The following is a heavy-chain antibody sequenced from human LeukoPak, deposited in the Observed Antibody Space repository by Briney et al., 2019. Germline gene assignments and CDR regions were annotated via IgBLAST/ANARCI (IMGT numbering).Heavy chain of an antibody. J-gene: IGHJ4*02. D-gene: IGHD2-2*01. CDR2: INHSGST. CDR1: GGSFSGYY. V-gene: IGHV4-34*01. Sequence: SETLSLTCAVYGGSFSGYYWSWIRQPPGKGLEWIGEINHSGSTNYNPSLKSRVTISVDTSKNQFSLKLSSVTAADTAVYYCARSQYCSSTSCLDYWGQGTLVTVSS. CDR3: ARSQYCSSTSCLDY.